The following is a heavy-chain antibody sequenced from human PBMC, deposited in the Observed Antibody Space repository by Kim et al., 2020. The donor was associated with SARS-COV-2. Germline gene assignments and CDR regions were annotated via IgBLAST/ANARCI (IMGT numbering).Heavy chain of an antibody. J-gene: IGHJ4*02. Sequence: TCYADSVKGRFTISRDNSKSMLFLKMSSRGAEDTAVYFCAKTLYGGCDFWGQGTLITVSS. CDR2: T. V-gene: IGHV3-23*01. D-gene: IGHD4-17*01. CDR3: AKTLYGGCDF.